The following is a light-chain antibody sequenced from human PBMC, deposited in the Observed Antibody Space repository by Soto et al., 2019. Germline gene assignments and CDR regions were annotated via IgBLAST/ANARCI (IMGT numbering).Light chain of an antibody. Sequence: DIQMTQSPSSLSASVGDRVTITCRASQGISKYLAWYQQKPGKVPKLLIYAASTLQSGVPSRFSGSGSGTDFTLAISSLQPESVATYSCQRYTSASWTFGPTTQVEI. CDR3: QRYTSASWT. CDR2: AAS. CDR1: QGISKY. V-gene: IGKV1-27*01. J-gene: IGKJ1*01.